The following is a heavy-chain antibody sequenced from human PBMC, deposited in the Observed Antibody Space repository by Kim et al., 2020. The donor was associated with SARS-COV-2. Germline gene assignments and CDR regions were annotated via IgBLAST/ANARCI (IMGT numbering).Heavy chain of an antibody. CDR2: IYYSGST. D-gene: IGHD3-9*01. CDR3: ARDGGGDVLRYFDWFSSGGMDV. Sequence: SAPLSLTCTVSGGSISSSSYYWGWIRQPPGQGLEWIGSIYYSGSTYYNPSLKSRVTISVDTSKNQLSLKLSSVTAADTAVYYCARDGGGDVLRYFDWFSSGGMDVWGQGTTVTVSS. V-gene: IGHV4-39*07. CDR1: GGSISSSSYY. J-gene: IGHJ6*02.